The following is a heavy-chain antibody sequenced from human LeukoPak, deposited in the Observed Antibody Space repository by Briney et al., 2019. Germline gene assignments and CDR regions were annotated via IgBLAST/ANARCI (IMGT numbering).Heavy chain of an antibody. J-gene: IGHJ4*02. CDR3: ARDKGSSGYLYYFDY. D-gene: IGHD3-22*01. V-gene: IGHV3-43D*03. Sequence: GGSLRLSCAASGFTFDDYAMHWVRQAPGKGLGWVSLINWDGGSTYYADSVKGRFTISRDNSKNSLYLQMNSLRAEDTAFYYCARDKGSSGYLYYFDYWGQGTLVTVSS. CDR1: GFTFDDYA. CDR2: INWDGGST.